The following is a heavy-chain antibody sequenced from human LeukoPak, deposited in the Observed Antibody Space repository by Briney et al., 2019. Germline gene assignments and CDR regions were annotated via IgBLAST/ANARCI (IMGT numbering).Heavy chain of an antibody. D-gene: IGHD3-3*01. V-gene: IGHV1-2*02. Sequence: ASVKVSCKASGYTFTGYYMHWVRQAPGQGLEWMGWINPNSGGTNYAQKFQGRVTMTRDTSISTAYMELSRLRSDDTAVFYCAINDFWSGPNYYYYYMDVWGKGTTVTVSS. J-gene: IGHJ6*03. CDR2: INPNSGGT. CDR3: AINDFWSGPNYYYYYMDV. CDR1: GYTFTGYY.